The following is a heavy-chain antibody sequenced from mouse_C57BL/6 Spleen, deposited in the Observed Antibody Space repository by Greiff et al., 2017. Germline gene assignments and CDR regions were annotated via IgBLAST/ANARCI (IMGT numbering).Heavy chain of an antibody. CDR1: GYAFSSSW. CDR3: ARGSFAY. CDR2: TYPGDGDT. Sequence: QVQLKESGPELVKPGASVKISCKASGYAFSSSWMNWVKQRPGKGLEWIGRTYPGDGDTNYNGKFKGKATLTADKSSSTAYMQLSSLTSEDSAVYFCARGSFAYWGQGTLVTVSA. J-gene: IGHJ3*01. V-gene: IGHV1-82*01.